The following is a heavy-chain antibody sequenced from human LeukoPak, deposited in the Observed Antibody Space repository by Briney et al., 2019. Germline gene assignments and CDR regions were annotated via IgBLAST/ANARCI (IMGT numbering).Heavy chain of an antibody. CDR2: IYTNGGA. Sequence: SETLSLTCTVSGGSISSYYWSWLRQPAGKGLEWIGRIYTNGGASYNPSLKSRVTISIDASKNQFSLKLSSVTAADTAVYYCAREAPGYWGKGILVTVSS. CDR1: GGSISSYY. J-gene: IGHJ4*02. V-gene: IGHV4-4*07. CDR3: AREAPGY.